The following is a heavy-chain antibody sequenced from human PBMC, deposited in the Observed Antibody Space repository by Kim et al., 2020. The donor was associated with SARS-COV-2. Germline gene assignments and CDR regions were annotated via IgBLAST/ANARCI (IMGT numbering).Heavy chain of an antibody. CDR3: ARGSSSGWDFDY. J-gene: IGHJ4*02. CDR1: GYTFTSYA. Sequence: ASVKVSCKASGYTFTSYAMHWVRQAPGQRLEWMGWINAGNGNTKYSQKFQGRVTITRDTSASTAYMELSSLRSEDTAVYYCARGSSSGWDFDYWGQGTLVAVSS. D-gene: IGHD6-19*01. V-gene: IGHV1-3*01. CDR2: INAGNGNT.